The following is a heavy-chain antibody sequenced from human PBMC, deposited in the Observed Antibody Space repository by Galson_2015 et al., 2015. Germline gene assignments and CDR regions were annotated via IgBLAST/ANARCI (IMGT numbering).Heavy chain of an antibody. CDR1: GYTLSEIC. Sequence: SVKVSCKVSGYTLSEICIHWVRQAPGEGLGWMGGFDPEDGETNYAQKFQGRVTMTEDTSTDTAYMELSSLRSEDTAVYYCTTPLWLGELPGGRTFDLWGQGTLVIVSS. D-gene: IGHD3-10*01. CDR3: TTPLWLGELPGGRTFDL. V-gene: IGHV1-24*01. CDR2: FDPEDGET. J-gene: IGHJ4*02.